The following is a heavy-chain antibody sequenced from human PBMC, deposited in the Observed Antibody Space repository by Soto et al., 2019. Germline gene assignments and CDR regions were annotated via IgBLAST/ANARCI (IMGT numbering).Heavy chain of an antibody. J-gene: IGHJ6*02. CDR2: ISAYNGNT. CDR1: GYTFTSYG. CDR3: ASLRYSGYDFGYYGMDV. V-gene: IGHV1-18*04. Sequence: AAVKVSCKASGYTFTSYGISWVRQAPGQGLEWMGWISAYNGNTNYAQKLQGRVTMTTDTSTSTAYMELRSLRSDDTAVYYCASLRYSGYDFGYYGMDVWGQGTTVTVSS. D-gene: IGHD5-12*01.